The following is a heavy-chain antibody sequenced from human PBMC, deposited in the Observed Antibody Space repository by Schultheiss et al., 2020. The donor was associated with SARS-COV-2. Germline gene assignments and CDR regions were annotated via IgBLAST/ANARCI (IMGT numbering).Heavy chain of an antibody. CDR1: GFTVSSNY. CDR3: ARGRGEWLVAYFDY. CDR2: ISGSGGST. V-gene: IGHV3-23*01. Sequence: GGSLRLSCAASGFTVSSNYMSWVRQAPGKGLEWVSAISGSGGSTYYADSVKGRFTISRDNSKNTLYLQMNSLRAEDTAVYYCARGRGEWLVAYFDYWGQGTLVTVSS. D-gene: IGHD6-19*01. J-gene: IGHJ4*02.